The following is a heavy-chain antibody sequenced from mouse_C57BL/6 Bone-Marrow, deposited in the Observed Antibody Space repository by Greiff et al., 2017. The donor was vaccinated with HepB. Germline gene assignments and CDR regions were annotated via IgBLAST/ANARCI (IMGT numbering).Heavy chain of an antibody. CDR1: GFTFSSYG. CDR2: ISSGGSYT. V-gene: IGHV5-6*02. J-gene: IGHJ1*03. Sequence: DVMLVESGGDLVKPGGSLKLSCAASGFTFSSYGMSWVRQTPDKRLEWVATISSGGSYTYYPDSVKGRFTISRDNAKNTLYLQMSSLKAEYTAMYYCASRTDWDFDVWGTGTTVTVSS. CDR3: ASRTDWDFDV.